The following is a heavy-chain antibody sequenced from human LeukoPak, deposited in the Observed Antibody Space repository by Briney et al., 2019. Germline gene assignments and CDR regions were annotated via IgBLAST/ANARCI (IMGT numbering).Heavy chain of an antibody. V-gene: IGHV3-23*01. CDR1: GFTFSSYA. CDR2: ISGSGDNT. D-gene: IGHD3-16*01. Sequence: GGSLRLSCAASGFTFSSYAMNWVRQAPGKGLEWISSISGSGDNTYYADSVKGRFTISRDNSKNTLYLQMNSLRAEDTAVYYCARDLIKWGQGTLVTVSS. CDR3: ARDLIK. J-gene: IGHJ4*02.